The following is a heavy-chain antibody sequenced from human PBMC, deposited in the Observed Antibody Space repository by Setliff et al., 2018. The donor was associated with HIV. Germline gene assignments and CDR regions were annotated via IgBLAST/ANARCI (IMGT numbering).Heavy chain of an antibody. CDR1: GDSIRNSRDY. J-gene: IGHJ3*01. CDR2: IYYSGTT. CDR3: ARELDNSDNSDPFDV. Sequence: PSETLSLTCSVSGDSIRNSRDYWGWIRQPPGKGLEWIGNIYYSGTTYYSPCLNSRVTISVDRSRNHFSLRLSAVTAADTAVYYCARELDNSDNSDPFDVWGQGTMVTVSS. V-gene: IGHV4-39*02. D-gene: IGHD4-4*01.